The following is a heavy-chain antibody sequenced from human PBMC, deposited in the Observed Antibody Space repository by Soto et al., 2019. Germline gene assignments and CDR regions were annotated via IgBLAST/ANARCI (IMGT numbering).Heavy chain of an antibody. CDR3: AKDRRCSSGSCYSYFDY. D-gene: IGHD2-15*01. CDR2: ISYDGSNK. CDR1: GFTFSSYC. Sequence: GGSLILSCAASGFTFSSYCMHWVRQAPGKGLEWVAVISYDGSNKYYADSVKGRFTISRDNSKNTLYLQMNSLRAEDTAVYYCAKDRRCSSGSCYSYFDYWGQGTLVTVSS. J-gene: IGHJ4*02. V-gene: IGHV3-30*18.